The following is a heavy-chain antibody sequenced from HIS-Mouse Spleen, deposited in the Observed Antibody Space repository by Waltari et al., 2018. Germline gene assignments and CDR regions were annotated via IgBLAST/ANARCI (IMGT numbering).Heavy chain of an antibody. CDR1: GFSLSTSGMC. J-gene: IGHJ4*02. Sequence: QVTLRESGPALVKPTQTLTLTCTFSGFSLSTSGMCVSWIRQPPWKAMEWLARIGWDDDKYYRTSLKTRLTISKDTSKNQVVLTMTNMDPVDTATYYCARIQAGKLELPFDYWGQGTLVAVSS. D-gene: IGHD1-7*01. CDR3: ARIQAGKLELPFDY. CDR2: IGWDDDK. V-gene: IGHV2-70*15.